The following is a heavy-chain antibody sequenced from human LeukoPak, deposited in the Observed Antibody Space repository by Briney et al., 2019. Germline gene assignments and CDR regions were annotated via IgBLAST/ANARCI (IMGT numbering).Heavy chain of an antibody. J-gene: IGHJ4*02. CDR1: GGSISSSSYY. CDR2: IYYSGST. CDR3: ARGRWHPSVRVDY. D-gene: IGHD6-13*01. Sequence: PSETLSLTCTVSGGSISSSSYYWGWIRQPPGKGLEWIGSIYYSGSTYYNPSLKSRVTISVDTSKNQFSLKLNSVTAADTAVYYCARGRWHPSVRVDYWGQGTLVTVSS. V-gene: IGHV4-39*07.